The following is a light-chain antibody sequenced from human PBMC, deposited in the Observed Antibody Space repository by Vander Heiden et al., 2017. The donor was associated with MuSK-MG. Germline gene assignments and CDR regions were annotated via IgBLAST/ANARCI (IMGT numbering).Light chain of an antibody. CDR3: QQSYTYPYT. CDR2: AVS. V-gene: IGKV1-39*01. CDR1: QSIRSY. J-gene: IGKJ2*01. Sequence: DIQMTQSPSSLSASVGDRVTITCRASQSIRSYLNWYQQKPGRAPNLLIYAVSNLHSGIPSRFSGSGSGTDFTLTISRLQPEDFATYYCQQSYTYPYTFGQGTKVEI.